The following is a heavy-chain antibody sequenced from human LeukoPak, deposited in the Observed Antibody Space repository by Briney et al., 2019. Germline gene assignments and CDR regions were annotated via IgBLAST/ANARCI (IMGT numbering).Heavy chain of an antibody. D-gene: IGHD3-16*02. CDR1: GFTFSSYN. Sequence: GGSLRLSCAASGFTFSSYNMNWVRQAPGKGLEWVSSITSGSSYIYYADSVKGRFTISRDNAKNSLYLQMNSLRAEDTAVYYCAKPDLVWGSYRYSPPFDYWGQGTLVTVSS. CDR3: AKPDLVWGSYRYSPPFDY. V-gene: IGHV3-21*04. CDR2: ITSGSSYI. J-gene: IGHJ4*02.